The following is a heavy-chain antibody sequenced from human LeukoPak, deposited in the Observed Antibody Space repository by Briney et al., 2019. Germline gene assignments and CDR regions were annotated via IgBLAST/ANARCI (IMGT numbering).Heavy chain of an antibody. CDR2: FVPDHGET. CDR3: TMKLRFLEWLSPGDY. CDR1: GHTLSELS. V-gene: IGHV1-24*01. D-gene: IGHD3-3*01. Sequence: WASVKVSCKVSGHTLSELSMDWVRQAPGKGLEWVGNFVPDHGETRYAQKFQGRVTMTKDTSTETVYMELSSLKSDDTAIYYCTMKLRFLEWLSPGDYWGQGSLVTVSS. J-gene: IGHJ4*02.